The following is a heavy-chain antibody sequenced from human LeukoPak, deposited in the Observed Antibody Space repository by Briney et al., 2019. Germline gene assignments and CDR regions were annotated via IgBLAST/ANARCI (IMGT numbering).Heavy chain of an antibody. V-gene: IGHV3-21*01. CDR3: ARGRSSSGLIDY. J-gene: IGHJ4*02. Sequence: GGSLRLSCAASGFTFSSYSMNWVRQAPGKGLEWVSSISSSSSYIYYADSVKGRFAISRDNAKNSLYLQMNSLRAEDTAVYYCARGRSSSGLIDYWGQGTLVTVSS. D-gene: IGHD6-19*01. CDR2: ISSSSSYI. CDR1: GFTFSSYS.